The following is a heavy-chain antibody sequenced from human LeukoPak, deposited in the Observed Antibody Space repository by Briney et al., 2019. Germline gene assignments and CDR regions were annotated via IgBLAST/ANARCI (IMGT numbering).Heavy chain of an antibody. Sequence: PSETLSLTCSVSGGSVSIGTYYWSWIRRPPGKGLEWIGYIWNSGSTKYNPSLKSRVTISVDTSKNQFSLKLSSVTAADTAVYYCAREAAYYNSGSRPIDSWGQGTLVTVSS. D-gene: IGHD3-10*01. CDR3: AREAAYYNSGSRPIDS. CDR1: GGSVSIGTYY. J-gene: IGHJ4*02. CDR2: IWNSGST. V-gene: IGHV4-61*01.